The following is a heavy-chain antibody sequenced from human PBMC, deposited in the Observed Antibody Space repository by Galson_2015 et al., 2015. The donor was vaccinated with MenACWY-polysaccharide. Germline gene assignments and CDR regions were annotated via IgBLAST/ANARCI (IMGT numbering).Heavy chain of an antibody. D-gene: IGHD1-26*01. Sequence: SLRLSCAASGFSFSTYWMHWVRHAPGKGLVWVSRINADGSATDYADSVRGRFTTSRDNAKNTLYLEMNSLRAEDTAVYYCTKAGAKYCRGSSYYFNWFDPWGQGTLVTVSS. CDR2: INADGSAT. CDR3: TKAGAKYCRGSSYYFNWFDP. V-gene: IGHV3-74*01. CDR1: GFSFSTYW. J-gene: IGHJ5*02.